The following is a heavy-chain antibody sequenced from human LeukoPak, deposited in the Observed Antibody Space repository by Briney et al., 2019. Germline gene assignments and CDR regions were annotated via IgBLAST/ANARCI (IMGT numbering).Heavy chain of an antibody. V-gene: IGHV4-31*03. CDR2: IYYSGST. J-gene: IGHJ6*02. Sequence: SQTLSLTCTVSGGSISSGGYYWSWIRQHPGKGLEWIGYIYYSGSTYYNPSLKSRVTISVDTSKNQFSLKLSSVTAADTAVYYCARDPAHLLRYSDWPSELYYYGMDVWGQGTTVTVSS. CDR1: GGSISSGGYY. D-gene: IGHD3-9*01. CDR3: ARDPAHLLRYSDWPSELYYYGMDV.